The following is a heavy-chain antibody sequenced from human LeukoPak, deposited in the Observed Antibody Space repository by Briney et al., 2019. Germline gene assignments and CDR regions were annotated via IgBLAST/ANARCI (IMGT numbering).Heavy chain of an antibody. D-gene: IGHD3-3*01. CDR1: GGSISSYY. V-gene: IGHV4-59*01. Sequence: SETLSLTCTVSGGSISSYYWSWIRQPPGKGLGWIGYISYSGSTNYNPSLKSRVTISVDTSKKQFSLKLSSVTAADTAVYYCARASGLLRFLEWLPAYFDYWGQGTLVTVSS. CDR2: ISYSGST. J-gene: IGHJ4*02. CDR3: ARASGLLRFLEWLPAYFDY.